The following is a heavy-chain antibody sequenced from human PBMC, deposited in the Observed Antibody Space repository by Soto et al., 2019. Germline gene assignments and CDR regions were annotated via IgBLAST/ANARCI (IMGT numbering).Heavy chain of an antibody. D-gene: IGHD3-16*02. J-gene: IGHJ6*02. CDR3: ASVPGSPGYRGLDV. V-gene: IGHV3-7*03. CDR2: IKHDGSEK. CDR1: GLTFNKYW. Sequence: GGSLRLSCAASGLTFNKYWMTWVRQAPGRGLEWVATIKHDGSEKSNLDSVEGRFTISRDNARNSLSLQMNSLRVEDTAVYFCASVPGSPGYRGLDVWGQGTTVTVSS.